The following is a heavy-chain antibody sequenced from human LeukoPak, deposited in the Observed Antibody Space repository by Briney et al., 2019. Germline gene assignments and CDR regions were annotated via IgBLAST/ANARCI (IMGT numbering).Heavy chain of an antibody. V-gene: IGHV3-74*01. CDR1: GFTFSSYW. CDR2: SKRDGSST. Sequence: PRGSLRLSCAASGFTFSSYWMHWVRQAPGKGLVCVSRSKRDGSSTSNADSVKGRVNISRDDAKNTLYLQMNRLRAEDTAVYYCARAYNSHFDYWGQGALVTVSS. CDR3: ARAYNSHFDY. J-gene: IGHJ4*02. D-gene: IGHD1-1*01.